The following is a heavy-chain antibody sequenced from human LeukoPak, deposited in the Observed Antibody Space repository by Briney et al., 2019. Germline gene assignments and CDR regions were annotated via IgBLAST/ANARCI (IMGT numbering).Heavy chain of an antibody. CDR2: IYSGGST. CDR1: GFTFSSYA. Sequence: GGSLRLSCAASGFTFSSYAMSWVRQAPGKGLEWVSVIYSGGSTYYADSVKGRFTISRDNSKNTLYLQMNSLRAEDTAVYYCARVAYYYDSSGYPFDYWGQGTLVTVSS. D-gene: IGHD3-22*01. J-gene: IGHJ4*02. CDR3: ARVAYYYDSSGYPFDY. V-gene: IGHV3-66*01.